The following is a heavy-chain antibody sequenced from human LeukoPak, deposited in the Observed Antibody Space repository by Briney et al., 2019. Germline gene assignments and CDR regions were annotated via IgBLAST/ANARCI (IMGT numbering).Heavy chain of an antibody. CDR3: ARSVPAAITWFDP. V-gene: IGHV3-53*01. CDR1: GFTFSSYS. D-gene: IGHD2-2*02. J-gene: IGHJ5*02. CDR2: IYSGGST. Sequence: GGSLRLSCAASGFTFSSYSMNWVRQAPGKGLEWVSVIYSGGSTYYADSVKGRFTISRDNSKNTLYLQMNSLRAEDTAVYYCARSVPAAITWFDPWGQGTLVTVSS.